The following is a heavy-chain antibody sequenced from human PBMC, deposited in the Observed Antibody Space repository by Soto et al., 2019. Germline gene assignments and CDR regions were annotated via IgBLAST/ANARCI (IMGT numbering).Heavy chain of an antibody. CDR3: VRDQDYAFDY. J-gene: IGHJ4*02. Sequence: GGSLRLSCAASGFTFSYFSMNWVRQAPGKGLEWVSYISRDSNSRYYGDAVKGRFTISRDNAKNSLYLQMDSLGVEDTAVYYCVRDQDYAFDYWGQGTLVTVSS. CDR1: GFTFSYFS. D-gene: IGHD4-17*01. CDR2: ISRDSNSR. V-gene: IGHV3-48*01.